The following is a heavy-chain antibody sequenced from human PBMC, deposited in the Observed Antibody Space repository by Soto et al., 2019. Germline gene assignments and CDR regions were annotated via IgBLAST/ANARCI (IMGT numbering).Heavy chain of an antibody. CDR3: ASNHPGATPYGMDV. D-gene: IGHD1-26*01. Sequence: QVQLVQSGAEEKKPGASVKVSCKASGYTFTSYAMHWVRQAPGQRLGWMGWINAGNGNTKYSQKFQGRVTITRDTAASTTYMELSSLRSEATAVYYCASNHPGATPYGMDVWGQGTTVTVSS. CDR1: GYTFTSYA. J-gene: IGHJ6*02. V-gene: IGHV1-3*05. CDR2: INAGNGNT.